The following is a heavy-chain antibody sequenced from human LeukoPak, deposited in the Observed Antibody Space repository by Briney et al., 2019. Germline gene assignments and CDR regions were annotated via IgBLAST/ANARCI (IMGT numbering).Heavy chain of an antibody. CDR2: ISGSGGST. J-gene: IGHJ4*02. V-gene: IGHV3-23*01. Sequence: GGSLRLSCAASGFTFSSYAMSWVRQAPGKGLEWVSAISGSGGSTYYADSVKGRFTISRDNSKNTLYLQMNSLRAEDTAVYYCAKVTHRQLVAWSYFDYWGQGTLVTVSS. CDR3: AKVTHRQLVAWSYFDY. CDR1: GFTFSSYA. D-gene: IGHD6-6*01.